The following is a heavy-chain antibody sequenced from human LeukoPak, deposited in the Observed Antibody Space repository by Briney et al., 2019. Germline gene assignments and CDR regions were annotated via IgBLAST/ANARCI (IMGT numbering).Heavy chain of an antibody. CDR1: GYNFVGNC. D-gene: IGHD3-9*01. CDR2: INPNGGAT. J-gene: IGHJ3*01. CDR3: ARGDSVHDSFDF. Sequence: ASVKVSCKASGYNFVGNCIHWVRQAPGLGLEWLGWINPNGGATLFAQRFRDRITLTSDTSLGTAYMELSGLKSYDTAVYYCARGDSVHDSFDFWGQGTVVSVSS. V-gene: IGHV1-2*02.